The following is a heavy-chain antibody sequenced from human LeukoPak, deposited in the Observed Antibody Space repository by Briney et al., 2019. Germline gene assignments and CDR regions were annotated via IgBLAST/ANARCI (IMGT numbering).Heavy chain of an antibody. D-gene: IGHD4-17*01. V-gene: IGHV3-7*01. CDR1: GFTFSSYW. Sequence: GGSLRLSCAASGFTFSSYWMSSVRQAPGKGLEWVANIKQDGSEKYYVDSVKGRFTISRDNAKNSLYLQMNSLRAEDTAVYYCARDQGPYGDYYFDYWGQGTLVTVSS. CDR3: ARDQGPYGDYYFDY. J-gene: IGHJ4*02. CDR2: IKQDGSEK.